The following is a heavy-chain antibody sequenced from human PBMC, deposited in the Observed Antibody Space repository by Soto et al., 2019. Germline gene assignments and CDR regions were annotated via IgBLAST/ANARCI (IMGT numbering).Heavy chain of an antibody. J-gene: IGHJ6*02. CDR2: IFSSGTT. V-gene: IGHV4-59*01. CDR3: ARASGTYPLHYGMDV. Sequence: PSETLSLTCTASGGSISSYDWTGIRQAPEKGLQWIGYIFSSGTTNYNPSLKSRVTLSVDSSKTQFFLNLSSVTAADTAVYYCARASGTYPLHYGMDVWGQGNTVTVSS. D-gene: IGHD1-26*01. CDR1: GGSISSYD.